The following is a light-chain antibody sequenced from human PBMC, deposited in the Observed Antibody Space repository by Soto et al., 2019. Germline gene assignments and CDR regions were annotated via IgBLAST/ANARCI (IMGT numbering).Light chain of an antibody. V-gene: IGKV1-39*01. J-gene: IGKJ1*01. CDR2: AAS. CDR1: QSISSY. Sequence: DIQITQSPSYLSASVGDRVTITCRASQSISSYLNWYQQKPGKAPKLLIYAASSLQSGVPSRFSGSGSGTDFTLTISSLHPEDFAPYYCKQSYITPRTFGQGTKVEIK. CDR3: KQSYITPRT.